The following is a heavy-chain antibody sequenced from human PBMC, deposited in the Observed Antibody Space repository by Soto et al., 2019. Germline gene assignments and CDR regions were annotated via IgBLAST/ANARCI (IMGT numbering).Heavy chain of an antibody. CDR2: ISWNSARI. CDR1: GFTFDDDA. CDR3: AKDILFGETSYYYGMDV. V-gene: IGHV3-9*01. J-gene: IGHJ6*02. D-gene: IGHD3-10*01. Sequence: EVQLVESGGGLVQPGRSLRLSCGASGFTFDDDAMHWVRQAPGKGLEWVSGISWNSARIDYADSVKGRFTISRDNAKNSLYLQMNSLRAEDTALYYCAKDILFGETSYYYGMDVWGQGTTVTVSS.